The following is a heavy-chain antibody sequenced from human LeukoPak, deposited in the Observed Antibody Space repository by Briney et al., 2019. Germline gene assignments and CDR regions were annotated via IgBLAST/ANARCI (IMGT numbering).Heavy chain of an antibody. V-gene: IGHV1-2*02. CDR2: INPNSGDT. CDR1: GYTFTAYY. CDR3: ARDYIDPGNYTPLGY. D-gene: IGHD1-7*01. J-gene: IGHJ4*02. Sequence: ASVKVSCKASGYTFTAYYVHWLRQAPAQGLAWMGWINPNSGDTSSAQKFQGRVTMTRDTSISTVYMELSRLRSDDTAVYYCARDYIDPGNYTPLGYWGQGTLVTVSS.